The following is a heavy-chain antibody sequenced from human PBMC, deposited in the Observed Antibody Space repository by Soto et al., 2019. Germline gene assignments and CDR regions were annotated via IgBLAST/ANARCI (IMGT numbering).Heavy chain of an antibody. CDR1: GFTFSDYY. J-gene: IGHJ4*02. V-gene: IGHV3-11*01. Sequence: GGSLRLSCAASGFTFSDYYMSWIRQAPGKGLEWVSYISSSGSTIYYADSVKGRFTISRDNAKNSLYLQMNSLRVEDTAVYYCARAHAQRDIVVVPAASPDGLWGQGTLVTVSS. CDR2: ISSSGSTI. CDR3: ARAHAQRDIVVVPAASPDGL. D-gene: IGHD2-2*01.